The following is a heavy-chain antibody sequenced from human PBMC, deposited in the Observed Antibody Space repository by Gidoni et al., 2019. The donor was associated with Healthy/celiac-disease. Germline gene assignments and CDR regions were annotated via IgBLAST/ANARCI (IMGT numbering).Heavy chain of an antibody. CDR3: AKISSGWYYFDY. CDR1: GFTFSSYG. J-gene: IGHJ4*02. D-gene: IGHD6-19*01. V-gene: IGHV3-30*18. Sequence: QVQLVESGGGVVQPGRSLRLSCAASGFTFSSYGMHWVRQAPGKGLEWVAVISYDGSNKYYADSVKGRFTISRDNSKNTLYLQMNSLRAEDTAVYYCAKISSGWYYFDYWGQGTLVTVSS. CDR2: ISYDGSNK.